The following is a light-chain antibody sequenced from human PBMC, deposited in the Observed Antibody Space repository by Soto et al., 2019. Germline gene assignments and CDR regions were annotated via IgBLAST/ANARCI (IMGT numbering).Light chain of an antibody. CDR1: QTVSRN. CDR3: QQSNNWPWT. J-gene: IGKJ1*01. V-gene: IGKV3-15*01. CDR2: GAS. Sequence: EIVMTQSPATLSVSPGERATLSCRASQTVSRNLAWYQQKPGQAPRHLFHGASTRATGVPARFSGSGSGTEFTLTVSSLQSEDFAVYFCQQSNNWPWTFGQGTKVEIK.